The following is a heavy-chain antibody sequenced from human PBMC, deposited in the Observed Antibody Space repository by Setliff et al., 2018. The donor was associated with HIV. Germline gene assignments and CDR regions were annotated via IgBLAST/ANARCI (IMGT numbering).Heavy chain of an antibody. J-gene: IGHJ6*03. CDR3: ARRGLRGSSGFPYYFYMDV. V-gene: IGHV4-34*01. Sequence: SCKASGGTFSAYYWTWIRQPPGKGLEWIGEITHSENTKYNPSLRSRVTISVDTSKNQFSLKLTSVTAADTAVYYCARRGLRGSSGFPYYFYMDVWDKGTTVTVSS. CDR2: ITHSENT. CDR1: GGTFSAYY. D-gene: IGHD3-22*01.